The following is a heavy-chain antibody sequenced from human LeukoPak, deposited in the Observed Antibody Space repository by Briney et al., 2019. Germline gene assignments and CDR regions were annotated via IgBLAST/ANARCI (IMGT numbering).Heavy chain of an antibody. CDR2: IHYLGNT. D-gene: IGHD2-21*02. CDR3: ARVLIVVVTEENDAFDI. V-gene: IGHV4-38-2*01. Sequence: SSETLSLACAVSGFSVRESNYWAWIRQPPGKGLEGIANIHYLGNTYYNPSLKNRVTISLDTAKNQFSVKLSSVTAADTAVYYCARVLIVVVTEENDAFDIWGQGTMVTVSS. J-gene: IGHJ3*02. CDR1: GFSVRESNY.